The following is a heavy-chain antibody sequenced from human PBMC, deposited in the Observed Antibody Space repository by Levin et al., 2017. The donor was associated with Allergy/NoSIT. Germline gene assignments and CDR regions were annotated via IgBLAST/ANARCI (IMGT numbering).Heavy chain of an antibody. V-gene: IGHV3-23*01. CDR3: AKAERFYYVSGSYFVGDYFDY. CDR2: ISAGGTNT. CDR1: GFTFGNYA. J-gene: IGHJ4*02. D-gene: IGHD3-10*01. Sequence: GGSLRLSCATSGFTFGNYAMRWVRQAPGKGLECISTISAGGTNTSYADSVKGRFSISRDNSKDTLYLQMSRLRVEDTAVYYCAKAERFYYVSGSYFVGDYFDYWGQGALVAVSS.